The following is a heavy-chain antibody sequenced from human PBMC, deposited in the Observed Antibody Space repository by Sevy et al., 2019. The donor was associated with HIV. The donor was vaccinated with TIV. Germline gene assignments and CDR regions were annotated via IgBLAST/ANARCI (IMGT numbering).Heavy chain of an antibody. J-gene: IGHJ4*02. CDR2: IKSKTDGGTT. CDR3: TTGNVLRYFDWLSPFDY. V-gene: IGHV3-15*01. CDR1: GFTFSNAW. Sequence: GGSLRLSCAASGFTFSNAWMSWVRQAPGKGLEWVGRIKSKTDGGTTDYAAPVKGRCTITRDDSKNTPYLQMNRLKTEDTAVYYCTTGNVLRYFDWLSPFDYWGQGTLVTVSS. D-gene: IGHD3-9*01.